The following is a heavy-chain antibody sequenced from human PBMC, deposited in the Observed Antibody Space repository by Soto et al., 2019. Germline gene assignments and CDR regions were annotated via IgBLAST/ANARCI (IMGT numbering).Heavy chain of an antibody. Sequence: GTSVKVSWKASGYTYTNYALHWVRQAPGQRLEWMGWINTGNGNTKYSQQFQDRVTITRDTSASTAYMELSSLRSEDTAVYYCASLPETSITIWGQGTLVTVSS. CDR1: GYTYTNYA. D-gene: IGHD3-3*02. CDR2: INTGNGNT. CDR3: ASLPETSITI. J-gene: IGHJ4*02. V-gene: IGHV1-3*04.